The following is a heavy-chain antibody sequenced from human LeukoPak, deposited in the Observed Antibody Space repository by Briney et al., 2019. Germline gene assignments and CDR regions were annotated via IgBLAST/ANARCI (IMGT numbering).Heavy chain of an antibody. CDR2: IYYSGST. D-gene: IGHD6-13*01. CDR3: ARHPRSSSWYLRTLDP. V-gene: IGHV4-39*01. CDR1: GGSISSGSYY. J-gene: IGHJ5*02. Sequence: SQTLSLTCTVSGGSISSGSYYWGWIRQPPGKGLEWIGSIYYSGSTYYNPSLKSRVTISVDTSKNQFSLKLSSVTAADTAVYYCARHPRSSSWYLRTLDPWGQGTLVTVSS.